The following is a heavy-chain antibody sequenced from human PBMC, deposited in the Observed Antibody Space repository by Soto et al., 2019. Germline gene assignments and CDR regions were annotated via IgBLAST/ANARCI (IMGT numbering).Heavy chain of an antibody. Sequence: QVQLVESGGGVVQPGRSLRLSCAASGFPFTTYGMHWVREGPGKGLEWVAVISYDGSNKYYADSVKGRFTISRDNSKNTLYLHMNSLRPEDLALYYSAGGQHYLDYRGQWSLVTVSS. D-gene: IGHD2-2*01. CDR1: GFPFTTYG. CDR3: AGGQHYLDY. V-gene: IGHV3-30*03. CDR2: ISYDGSNK. J-gene: IGHJ4*02.